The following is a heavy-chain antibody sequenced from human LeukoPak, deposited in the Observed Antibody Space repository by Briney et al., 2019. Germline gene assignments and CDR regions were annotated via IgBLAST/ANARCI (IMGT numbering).Heavy chain of an antibody. CDR1: GFTFSSYE. J-gene: IGHJ4*02. D-gene: IGHD6-19*01. CDR3: ARGSSKNQYSGGWYYDY. V-gene: IGHV3-48*03. Sequence: GGSLRLSCAASGFTFSSYEMNWVRQAPGKGLEWVSYISSSGSTIYYADSVKGRFTISRDNAKNSLYLQMNSLRAEDTAIYYCARGSSKNQYSGGWYYDYWGQGTLVTVSS. CDR2: ISSSGSTI.